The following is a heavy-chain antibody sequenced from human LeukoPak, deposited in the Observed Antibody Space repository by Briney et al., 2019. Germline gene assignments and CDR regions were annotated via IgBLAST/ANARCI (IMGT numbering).Heavy chain of an antibody. D-gene: IGHD5-18*01. CDR3: AREGRIQLWTPYYYYYMDV. CDR1: GGTFSSYA. J-gene: IGHJ6*03. V-gene: IGHV1-69*05. CDR2: IIPIFGTA. Sequence: ASVKVSCKASGGTFSSYAISWVRQAPGQGLEWMGGIIPIFGTANYAQKFQGRATITTDESTSTAYMELSSLRSEDTAVYYCAREGRIQLWTPYYYYYMDVWGKGTTVTVSS.